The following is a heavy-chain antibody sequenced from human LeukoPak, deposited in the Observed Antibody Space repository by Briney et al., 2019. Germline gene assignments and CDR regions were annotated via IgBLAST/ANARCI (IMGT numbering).Heavy chain of an antibody. V-gene: IGHV3-23*01. CDR3: AKSKEDCCGSFDP. J-gene: IGHJ5*02. D-gene: IGHD2-15*01. CDR2: ISGSADNT. CDR1: GFTFSKYG. Sequence: GGSLRLSCAASGFTFSKYGMSWVRQAPGKGPEWVSAISGSADNTYYADSVKGRFTISRDNSRNILYVQMSSLRAEDTAVYYCAKSKEDCCGSFDPWGQGTLVTVSS.